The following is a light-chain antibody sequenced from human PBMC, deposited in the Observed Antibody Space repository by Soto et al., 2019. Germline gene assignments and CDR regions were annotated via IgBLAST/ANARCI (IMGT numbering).Light chain of an antibody. V-gene: IGKV1-5*03. CDR3: QQYNRTSTRT. CDR1: QSISIW. Sequence: DIQMTQSPSTLSSSAGDTVTITCRASQSISIWLAWYQQKPGKAPQLLLYKASILEAVVPPKFSGSGSGTEFTLTISSLQADDFATVYCQQYNRTSTRTFGQGTKVDI. J-gene: IGKJ1*01. CDR2: KAS.